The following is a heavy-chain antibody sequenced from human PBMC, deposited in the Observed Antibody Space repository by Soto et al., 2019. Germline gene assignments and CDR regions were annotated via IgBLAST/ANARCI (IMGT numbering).Heavy chain of an antibody. D-gene: IGHD2-8*01. CDR1: VGSFSSFC. J-gene: IGHJ4*02. Sequence: QVQLQESGPGLVKPSETLSLTCIVSVGSFSSFCWSWIRQPPGKGLEWIGYICYSDITNYNPSLQSRLTRPVDTTKTQFSLKLSSVTAADTAVYYLATADYTNSWNNGHYDYWGQGALVTVSS. CDR2: ICYSDIT. CDR3: ATADYTNSWNNGHYDY. V-gene: IGHV4-59*01.